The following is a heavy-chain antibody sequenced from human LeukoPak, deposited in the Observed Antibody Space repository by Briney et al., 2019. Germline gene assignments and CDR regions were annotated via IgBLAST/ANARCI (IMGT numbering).Heavy chain of an antibody. D-gene: IGHD2-2*02. CDR2: ISSSGSTI. J-gene: IGHJ4*02. Sequence: GGSLRLSCAASGFTFSDYYMSWIRQAPGKGLEWVSYISSSGSTIYYADSVKGRFTISRDNAKNSLYLQMNSLRAEDTAVYYCARPSGDYCSSTSCYRAAIDYWGQGTLVTVSS. CDR1: GFTFSDYY. CDR3: ARPSGDYCSSTSCYRAAIDY. V-gene: IGHV3-11*04.